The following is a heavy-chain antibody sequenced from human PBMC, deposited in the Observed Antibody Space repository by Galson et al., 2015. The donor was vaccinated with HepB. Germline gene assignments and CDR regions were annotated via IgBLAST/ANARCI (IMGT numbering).Heavy chain of an antibody. D-gene: IGHD3-22*01. CDR3: ARGRYYYDSSGYLGQPYYFDY. CDR2: IIPIFGTA. J-gene: IGHJ4*02. CDR1: GGTFSSYA. Sequence: SVKVSYKASGGTFSSYAISWVRQAPGQGLEWMGGIIPIFGTANYAQKFQGRVTITADESTSTAYMELSSLRSEDTAVYYCARGRYYYDSSGYLGQPYYFDYWGQGTLVTVSS. V-gene: IGHV1-69*13.